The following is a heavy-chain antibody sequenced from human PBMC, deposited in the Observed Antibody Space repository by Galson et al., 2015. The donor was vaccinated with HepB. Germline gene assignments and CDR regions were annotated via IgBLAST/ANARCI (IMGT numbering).Heavy chain of an antibody. CDR1: GDSVSSNSAA. CDR3: ARGGGGHSSSSIYYYGMDV. Sequence: CAISGDSVSSNSAAWNWIRQSPSRGLEWLGRTYYRSKWYNDYAVSVKSRITINPDTSKNQFSLQLNSVTPEDTAVYYCARGGGGHSSSSIYYYGMDVWGQGTTVTVSS. V-gene: IGHV6-1*01. J-gene: IGHJ6*02. D-gene: IGHD6-13*01. CDR2: TYYRSKWYN.